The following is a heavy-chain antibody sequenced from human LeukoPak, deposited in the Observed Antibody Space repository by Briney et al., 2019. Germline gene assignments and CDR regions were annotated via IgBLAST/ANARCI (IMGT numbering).Heavy chain of an antibody. Sequence: ETLSLTCAVSGYTISSGYYWGWLRQPPGKGLEWMGSIYHSGSTYYNPSLKRRVTISGDTAKNQFSLKLSSVTAADTAVYYCARDGATLYYYGSGSYYKDHYYYGMHVWGKGTTVTVPS. V-gene: IGHV4-38-2*02. J-gene: IGHJ6*04. CDR2: IYHSGST. D-gene: IGHD3-10*01. CDR3: ARDGATLYYYGSGSYYKDHYYYGMHV. CDR1: GYTISSGYY.